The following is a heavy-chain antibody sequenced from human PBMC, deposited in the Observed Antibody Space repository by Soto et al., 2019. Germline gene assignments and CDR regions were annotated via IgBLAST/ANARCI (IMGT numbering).Heavy chain of an antibody. D-gene: IGHD4-17*01. CDR2: IYYSGST. V-gene: IGHV4-31*03. CDR3: ASGRPYDYGDEVDP. J-gene: IGHJ5*02. Sequence: SETLSLTCTVSGGSISSGGYYWIWIRPHPGKGLEWIGYIYYSGSTYYNPSLKSRVTISVDTSKNQFSLKLSSVTAVDTAVYYCASGRPYDYGDEVDPWGQGTLVTVSS. CDR1: GGSISSGGYY.